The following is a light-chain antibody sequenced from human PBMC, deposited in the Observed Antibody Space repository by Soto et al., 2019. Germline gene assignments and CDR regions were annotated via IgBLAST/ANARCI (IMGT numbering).Light chain of an antibody. CDR1: QSVSSN. Sequence: EIVMTQSPATLSVSPGERATLSCRASQSVSSNLAWYQQKPGQAPRLLIYGASTRASGIPDRFSGSGSGTDFTFTIDRLEPEDFALYFCHQYGGSMETFGQGTKVDIK. CDR2: GAS. J-gene: IGKJ1*01. V-gene: IGKV3-20*01. CDR3: HQYGGSMET.